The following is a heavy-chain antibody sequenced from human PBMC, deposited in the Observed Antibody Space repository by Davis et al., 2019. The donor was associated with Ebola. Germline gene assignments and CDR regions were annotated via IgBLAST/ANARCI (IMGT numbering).Heavy chain of an antibody. Sequence: MPSETLSPTCTVSGGSISPYYWSWIRQPPGKGLEWIGYIYYSGSTKYNLSLKGRVAISVDTSKNQFSLKLSSVTAADTAVYYCARSYGAAPFDYWGQGTLVTVSS. CDR2: IYYSGST. J-gene: IGHJ4*02. CDR1: GGSISPYY. CDR3: ARSYGAAPFDY. D-gene: IGHD4/OR15-4a*01. V-gene: IGHV4-59*08.